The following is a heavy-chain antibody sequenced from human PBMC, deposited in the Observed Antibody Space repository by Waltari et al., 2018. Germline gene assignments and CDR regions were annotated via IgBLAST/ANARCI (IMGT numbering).Heavy chain of an antibody. V-gene: IGHV3-53*01. J-gene: IGHJ6*02. CDR3: ARDKGSGSYFAPNYYYYYGMDV. Sequence: EVQMVESGGGLIQTGGSLRHSCAASGLPVRSNYMSWVRQAPGKGLEGGSVIYSGGCTYYADSVKCRFTISGDNSKNTLYLQMNSLRAEDTAVYYCARDKGSGSYFAPNYYYYYGMDVWGQGTTVTVSS. CDR1: GLPVRSNY. D-gene: IGHD3-10*01. CDR2: IYSGGCT.